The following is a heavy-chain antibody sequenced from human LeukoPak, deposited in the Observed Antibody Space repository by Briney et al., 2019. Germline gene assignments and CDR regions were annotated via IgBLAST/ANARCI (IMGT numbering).Heavy chain of an antibody. CDR2: INPNSGGT. Sequence: WASVKVSCKASGYTFTGYYMHWVRQAPGQGLEWMGWINPNSGGTNYAQKFQGRVTMTRDTSISTAYMELSRLRSDDTAVYYCARSADYNKSPWGYYGMDVWGQGTTVTVSS. J-gene: IGHJ6*02. V-gene: IGHV1-2*02. D-gene: IGHD4-11*01. CDR3: ARSADYNKSPWGYYGMDV. CDR1: GYTFTGYY.